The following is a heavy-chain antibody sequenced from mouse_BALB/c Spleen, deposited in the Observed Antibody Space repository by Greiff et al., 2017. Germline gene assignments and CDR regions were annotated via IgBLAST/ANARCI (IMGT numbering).Heavy chain of an antibody. V-gene: IGHV1-54*01. CDR1: GYAFTNYL. J-gene: IGHJ1*01. CDR3: AKSTVVNWYVDV. Sequence: QVQLQQSGAELVRPGTSVKVSCKASGYAFTNYLIEWVKQRPGQGLEWIGVINPGSGGTNYNEKFKGKATLTADKSSSTAYMQLSSLTSDDSAVYFCAKSTVVNWYVDVGGAGTTVTVSS. D-gene: IGHD1-1*01. CDR2: INPGSGGT.